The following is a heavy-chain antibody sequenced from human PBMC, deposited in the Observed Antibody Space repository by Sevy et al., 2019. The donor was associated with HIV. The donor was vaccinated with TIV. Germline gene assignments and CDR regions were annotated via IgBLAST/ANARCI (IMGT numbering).Heavy chain of an antibody. V-gene: IGHV1-18*01. J-gene: IGHJ6*02. CDR3: ARDLSNTSSYYYYYSMDV. D-gene: IGHD2-2*02. CDR1: GYTFTSYG. Sequence: ASVKVSCKASGYTFTSYGISWVRQAPGQGLEWMGWISAYNGNTNYAQKLQGRVTMTTDTSTSTAYMELRSLRSDDTAVYYCARDLSNTSSYYYYYSMDVWGQGTTVTVSS. CDR2: ISAYNGNT.